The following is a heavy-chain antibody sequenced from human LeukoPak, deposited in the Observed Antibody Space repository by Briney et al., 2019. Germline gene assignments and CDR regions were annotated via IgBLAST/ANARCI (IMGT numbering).Heavy chain of an antibody. D-gene: IGHD2-21*02. CDR1: GGTFSSYA. CDR2: IIPILGIA. V-gene: IGHV1-69*04. CDR3: ARVESSLCGGDCTQFDY. J-gene: IGHJ4*02. Sequence: GASVKVSCKASGGTFSSYAISWVRQAPGQGLEWMGRIIPILGIANYAQKFQGRVTITADKSTSTAYMELSSLRSEDTAVYYCARVESSLCGGDCTQFDYWGREPWSPSPQ.